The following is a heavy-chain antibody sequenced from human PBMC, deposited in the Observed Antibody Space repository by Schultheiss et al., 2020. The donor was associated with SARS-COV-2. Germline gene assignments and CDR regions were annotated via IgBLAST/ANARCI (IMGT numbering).Heavy chain of an antibody. V-gene: IGHV3-11*06. CDR3: ARDPVRDGYNYPDY. CDR1: GFTFSDYY. D-gene: IGHD5-24*01. CDR2: ISSSSSYT. Sequence: GGSLRLSCAASGFTFSDYYMSWIRQAPGKGLEWVSYISSSSSYTNYADSVKGRFTISRDNAKNSLYLQMNSLRAEDTAVYYCARDPVRDGYNYPDYWGQGTLVTVSS. J-gene: IGHJ4*02.